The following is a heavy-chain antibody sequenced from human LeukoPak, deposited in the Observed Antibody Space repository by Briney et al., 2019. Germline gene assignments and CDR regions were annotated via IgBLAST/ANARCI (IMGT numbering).Heavy chain of an antibody. J-gene: IGHJ4*02. D-gene: IGHD5-24*01. CDR1: GGTFSSYA. CDR3: ARGDVEMATMFDY. V-gene: IGHV1-69*04. CDR2: IIPILGIA. Sequence: SVTVSFKASGGTFSSYAISWARQAPGQGVEGMGGIIPILGIANYAQKFQGRVTITADKSTSTAYMELSSLRSEDTAVYYCARGDVEMATMFDYWGQGTLVTVSS.